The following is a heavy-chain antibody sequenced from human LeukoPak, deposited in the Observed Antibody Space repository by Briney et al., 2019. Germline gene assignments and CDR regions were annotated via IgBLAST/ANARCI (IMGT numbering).Heavy chain of an antibody. J-gene: IGHJ5*02. D-gene: IGHD2-15*01. V-gene: IGHV4-4*07. CDR2: VYASGST. Sequence: SETLSLTCTVSGGSISSYYWSWIRQPAGKGLEWIGRVYASGSTNYNPSPKSRVTMSVDTSKNQFSLKLSSVTAADTAVYYCARGGDIVVVITATGGWFDPWGQGTLVAVSS. CDR3: ARGGDIVVVITATGGWFDP. CDR1: GGSISSYY.